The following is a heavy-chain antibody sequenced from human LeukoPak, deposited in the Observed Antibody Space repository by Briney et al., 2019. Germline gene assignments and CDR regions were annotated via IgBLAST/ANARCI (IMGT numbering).Heavy chain of an antibody. CDR3: AGGTGSLDY. CDR1: GDSVSSKSAS. D-gene: IGHD1-26*01. Sequence: SQTLSLTCAISGDSVSSKSASWNWIRQSPSRGLEWLGRTYSRSKWFNDYAVSVKSRITINPDTSKNQFSLHLTSVTPDDTAVYYCAGGTGSLDYWGQGTLVTVSS. CDR2: TYSRSKWFN. V-gene: IGHV6-1*01. J-gene: IGHJ4*02.